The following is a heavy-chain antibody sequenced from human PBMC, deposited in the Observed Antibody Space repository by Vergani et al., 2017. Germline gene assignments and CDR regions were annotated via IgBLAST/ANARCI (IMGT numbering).Heavy chain of an antibody. Sequence: EVQLVESGGGLVQPGGSLRLSCAASGFTFSSYEMNWVRQAPGKGLEWVSYISSSGSTIYYADSVKGRFTISRDNAKNSLYLQMNSLRAEDTAVYYCARDLYYDSSGFYYYYGMDVWGQGTTVTVSS. CDR1: GFTFSSYE. D-gene: IGHD3-22*01. CDR3: ARDLYYDSSGFYYYYGMDV. V-gene: IGHV3-48*03. J-gene: IGHJ6*02. CDR2: ISSSGSTI.